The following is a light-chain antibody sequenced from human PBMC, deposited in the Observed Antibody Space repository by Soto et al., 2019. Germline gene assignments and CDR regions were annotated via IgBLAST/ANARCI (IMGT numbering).Light chain of an antibody. CDR3: QQRNSYPFT. Sequence: IPLTQSPSSLSASVGDRVTITCRASQGISSYLAWYQQKPGKAPKLLIYAASTLQSGVPSRFSGSGSGTDFTLTISSLQPEDFATDYCQQRNSYPFTFGPGTKVDIK. J-gene: IGKJ3*01. CDR1: QGISSY. CDR2: AAS. V-gene: IGKV1-9*01.